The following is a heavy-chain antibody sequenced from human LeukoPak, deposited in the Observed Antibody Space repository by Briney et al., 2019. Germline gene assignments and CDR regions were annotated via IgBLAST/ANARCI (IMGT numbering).Heavy chain of an antibody. CDR1: GYTFSSYD. J-gene: IGHJ4*02. CDR2: MNPDTGNS. CDR3: ARLSQTSAYYDTSVYYYLGY. Sequence: ASVKVSCKGSGYTFSSYDINWVRQATGQGLEWMGWMNPDTGNSGYAQKFQGRVTMTRDTSISTAYMELSSLRSEDMAVYYCARLSQTSAYYDTSVYYYLGYWGQGTLVTVSS. D-gene: IGHD3-22*01. V-gene: IGHV1-8*01.